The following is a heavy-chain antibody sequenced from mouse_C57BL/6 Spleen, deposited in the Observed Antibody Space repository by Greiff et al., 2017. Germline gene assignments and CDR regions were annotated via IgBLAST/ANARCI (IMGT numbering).Heavy chain of an antibody. V-gene: IGHV1-82*01. CDR3: ARGDYSYAMDY. Sequence: VQLVESGPELVKPGASVKISCKASGYAFSSSWMNWVKQRPGKGLEWIGRIYPGDGDTNYNGKFKGKATLTADKSSSTAYRQLSSLTSEDSAVYFCARGDYSYAMDYWGQGTSVTVSS. D-gene: IGHD1-1*01. CDR1: GYAFSSSW. CDR2: IYPGDGDT. J-gene: IGHJ4*01.